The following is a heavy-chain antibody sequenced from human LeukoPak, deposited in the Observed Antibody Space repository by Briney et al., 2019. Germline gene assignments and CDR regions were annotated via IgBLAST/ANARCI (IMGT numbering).Heavy chain of an antibody. CDR1: GGSFSGYY. CDR3: ARVIPYYYYGSGSYYNSPQGWFDP. Sequence: SETLSLTCAVYGGSFSGYYWSWIRQPPGKGLEWIGEINHSGSTNYNPSLKSRVTISVDTSKNQFSLKLSSVTAADTAVYYCARVIPYYYYGSGSYYNSPQGWFDPWGQGTLVTVSS. J-gene: IGHJ5*02. V-gene: IGHV4-34*01. CDR2: INHSGST. D-gene: IGHD3-10*01.